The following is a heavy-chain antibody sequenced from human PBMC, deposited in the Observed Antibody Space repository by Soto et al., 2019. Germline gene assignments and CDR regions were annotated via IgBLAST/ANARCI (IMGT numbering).Heavy chain of an antibody. CDR1: GFTFSSYA. CDR3: ARMYSSSRNRGYWFDP. V-gene: IGHV3-23*01. D-gene: IGHD6-13*01. J-gene: IGHJ5*02. CDR2: ISGSGGST. Sequence: GGSLRLSCAASGFTFSSYAMSWVRQAPGKGLEWVSAISGSGGSTYYADSVKGRFTISRDNSKNTLYLQMNSLRAEDTAVYYCARMYSSSRNRGYWFDPWGQGTLVTVSS.